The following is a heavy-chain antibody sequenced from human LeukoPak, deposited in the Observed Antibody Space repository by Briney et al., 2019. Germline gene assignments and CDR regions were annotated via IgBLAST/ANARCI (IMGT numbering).Heavy chain of an antibody. J-gene: IGHJ4*02. Sequence: GGSLRLSCAASGFTFSGSAMHWVRQASGKGLEWVGRIRSKANSYATAYAASVKGRFTISRDDSKNAAYLQMNSLKTEDTAVYYCTTRKEYSSSWYFWSNDYWGQGTLVTVSS. V-gene: IGHV3-73*01. CDR3: TTRKEYSSSWYFWSNDY. CDR2: IRSKANSYAT. CDR1: GFTFSGSA. D-gene: IGHD6-13*01.